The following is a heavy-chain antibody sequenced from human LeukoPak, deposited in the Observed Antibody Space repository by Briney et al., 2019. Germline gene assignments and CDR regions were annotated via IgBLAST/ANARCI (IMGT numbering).Heavy chain of an antibody. V-gene: IGHV3-49*04. CDR3: TRGHSSTQRGLYYYYMDV. CDR1: GFTFGDYA. CDR2: IRSKALGGTT. J-gene: IGHJ6*03. D-gene: IGHD2-2*01. Sequence: GGSLRLSCTTSGFTFGDYAMSWVRQAPGRGLEGVGFIRSKALGGTTEHAASVKGRFTISRDDSKSIVYLQMDSLKTEDTAVYYCTRGHSSTQRGLYYYYMDVWGKGTTVTVSS.